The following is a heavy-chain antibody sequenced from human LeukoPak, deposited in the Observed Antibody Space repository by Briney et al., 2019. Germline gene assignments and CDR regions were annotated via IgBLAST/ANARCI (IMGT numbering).Heavy chain of an antibody. D-gene: IGHD5-12*01. Sequence: ASVKISCKASGYTFSGYGVTWVRQAPGQGLQWMGWSSGYSGDTDYAQMFQGRVSMTTDTSTSTAYMELRSLRSDDTAVYYCARGRLRVDYWGQGTLVTVSS. CDR3: ARGRLRVDY. J-gene: IGHJ4*02. CDR1: GYTFSGYG. CDR2: SSGYSGDT. V-gene: IGHV1-18*01.